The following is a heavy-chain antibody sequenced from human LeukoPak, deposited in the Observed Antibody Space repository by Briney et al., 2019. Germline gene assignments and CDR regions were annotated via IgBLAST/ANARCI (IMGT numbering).Heavy chain of an antibody. CDR2: MNPGSGDT. CDR1: GYTLTELS. Sequence: GASVKVSCKVSGYTLTELSMHWVRQAPGQGLEWMGWMNPGSGDTAYAQKFQGRVTMTRDTSMSTAYMELNSLGSEDTAIYYCARGLGDYNTDWFPVSGYWGQGTPVTVSS. J-gene: IGHJ4*02. CDR3: ARGLGDYNTDWFPVSGY. D-gene: IGHD3-9*01. V-gene: IGHV1-2*02.